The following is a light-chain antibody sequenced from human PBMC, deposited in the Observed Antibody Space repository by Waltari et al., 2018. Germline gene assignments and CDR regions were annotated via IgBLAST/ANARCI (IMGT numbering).Light chain of an antibody. J-gene: IGKJ5*01. Sequence: DIQLTQSPSFLSASVGDSVTITCRASQDISSYLSWYQQKPGKAPNLLIYTASTLQSGVPSRFSGSRSGTEFTLTISSLQPEDFATYYCQQLNSYPLTFGQGTRLDIK. CDR2: TAS. V-gene: IGKV1-9*01. CDR3: QQLNSYPLT. CDR1: QDISSY.